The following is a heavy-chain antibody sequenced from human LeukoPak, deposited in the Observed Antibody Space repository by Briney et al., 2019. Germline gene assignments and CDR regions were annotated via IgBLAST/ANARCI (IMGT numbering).Heavy chain of an antibody. CDR1: GGSFSGYY. CDR2: INHSGST. D-gene: IGHD3-22*01. J-gene: IGHJ4*02. CDR3: ASFPPGYCDSSGYYSDDH. Sequence: PSETLSLTCAVYGGSFSGYYWSWIRQPPGKGLEWSGEINHSGSTNYNPSLKSRVTISVDTSKNQFSLKLSSVTAADTAVYYCASFPPGYCDSSGYYSDDHWGQGTLVTVSS. V-gene: IGHV4-34*01.